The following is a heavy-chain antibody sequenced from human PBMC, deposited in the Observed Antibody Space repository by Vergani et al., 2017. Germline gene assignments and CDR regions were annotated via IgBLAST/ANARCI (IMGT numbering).Heavy chain of an antibody. V-gene: IGHV4-39*07. D-gene: IGHD3-22*01. J-gene: IGHJ4*02. Sequence: QLQLQESGPGLVKPSETLSLTCTVSGGSISSSSYYWGWIRQPPGKGLEWIGSIYYSGSTNYNPSLKSRVTISVDTSKNQFSLKLSSVTAADTAVYYCARGAYYYDSSGYYYFDYWGQGTLVTVSS. CDR2: IYYSGST. CDR1: GGSISSSSYY. CDR3: ARGAYYYDSSGYYYFDY.